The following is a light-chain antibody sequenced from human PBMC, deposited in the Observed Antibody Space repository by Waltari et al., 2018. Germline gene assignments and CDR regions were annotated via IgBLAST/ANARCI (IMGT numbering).Light chain of an antibody. V-gene: IGLV3-21*04. CDR2: DDI. CDR3: QVWDGNTDQYV. Sequence: SYVVTQPPSVSVAPGKTASITCGGNNIGGKSVTWYQQRPGQAPVLVIYDDISRPSGIPERFSGSNSGDTATLTITGVEAGDEADYSCQVWDGNTDQYVFGTGTKVTVL. CDR1: NIGGKS. J-gene: IGLJ1*01.